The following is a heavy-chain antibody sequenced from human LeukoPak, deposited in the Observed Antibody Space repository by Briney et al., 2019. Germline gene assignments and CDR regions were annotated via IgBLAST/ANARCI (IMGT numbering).Heavy chain of an antibody. D-gene: IGHD3-16*02. CDR1: GYTFTSYG. V-gene: IGHV1-18*01. CDR3: ARVRVRSGVTFGGVIVNHFDY. CDR2: ISAYNGNT. J-gene: IGHJ4*02. Sequence: ASVKVSCKASGYTFTSYGISWVRQAPGQGLEWMRWISAYNGNTNYAQKLQGRVTMTTDTSTSTAYMELRSLRSDDTAVYYCARVRVRSGVTFGGVIVNHFDYWGQGTLVTVSS.